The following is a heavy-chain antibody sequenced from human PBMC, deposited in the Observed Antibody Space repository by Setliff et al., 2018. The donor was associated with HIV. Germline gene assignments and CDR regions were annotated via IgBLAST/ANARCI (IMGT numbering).Heavy chain of an antibody. CDR2: INHSGNT. CDR3: ARGRGYYGSGSYYYGGVQYYYYYYMDV. Sequence: ETLSLTCTVSGGSISRGGLYWNWIRQPPGKGLEWIEEINHSGNTNYNPSLKSRVSITLDTSKNQFSLKLTSVTAADTAVYYCARGRGYYGSGSYYYGGVQYYYYYYMDVWGKGTTVTVSS. V-gene: IGHV4-34*01. D-gene: IGHD3-10*01. CDR1: GGSISRGGLY. J-gene: IGHJ6*03.